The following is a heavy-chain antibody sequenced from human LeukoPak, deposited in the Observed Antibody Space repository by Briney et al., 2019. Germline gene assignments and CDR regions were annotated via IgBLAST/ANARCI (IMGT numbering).Heavy chain of an antibody. CDR2: IYPGDSDT. J-gene: IGHJ4*02. V-gene: IGHV5-51*01. Sequence: GESLKISCKGSGYSFTSYWIGWVRQMPGKGLEWMVIIYPGDSDTRYSPSFQGQVTISADKSISTAYPQWSSLKASDTAMYYCARHAPVTMIVVAPPDYWGQGTLVTVSS. CDR1: GYSFTSYW. CDR3: ARHAPVTMIVVAPPDY. D-gene: IGHD3-22*01.